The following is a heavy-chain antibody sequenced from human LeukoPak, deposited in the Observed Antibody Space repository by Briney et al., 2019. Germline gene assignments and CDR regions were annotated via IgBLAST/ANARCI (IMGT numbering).Heavy chain of an antibody. J-gene: IGHJ4*02. CDR2: INPNNGGT. Sequence: ASVKVSCKASGYTFTGYYMHWVRQAPGQGLEWMGWINPNNGGTKYAQKFQGRVTMTRDTSISTAYMELSRLRSDDTAVYYRARVGLRHSQWLPPTPNFDYWGQGTLVTVSS. CDR3: ARVGLRHSQWLPPTPNFDY. CDR1: GYTFTGYY. D-gene: IGHD6-19*01. V-gene: IGHV1-2*02.